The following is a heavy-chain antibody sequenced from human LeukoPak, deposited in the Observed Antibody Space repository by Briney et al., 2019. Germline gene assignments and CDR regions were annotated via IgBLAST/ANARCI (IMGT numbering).Heavy chain of an antibody. CDR1: GFTLTIDA. V-gene: IGHV3-23*01. J-gene: IGHJ6*02. Sequence: GGSLRLSCAASGFTLTIDAMGWVRQAPGRGLEWVSAIIGSGGSTDYAASVKGRFTISRDNSKNTLYLQMNSLRAEDTAVYYCAKWSDCYGSGSYAFYYYGMDVWGQGTTVTVSS. CDR2: IIGSGGST. D-gene: IGHD3-10*01. CDR3: AKWSDCYGSGSYAFYYYGMDV.